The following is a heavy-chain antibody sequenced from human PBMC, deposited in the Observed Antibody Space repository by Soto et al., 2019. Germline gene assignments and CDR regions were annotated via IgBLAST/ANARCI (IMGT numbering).Heavy chain of an antibody. Sequence: EVQLVETGGGLIQPGGSLRLSCAASGFTVSSNYMSWVRQAPGKGLEWVSVIHSGGSTYYADSVKGRFTISRDNSKNTLYLQMNSLRAEDTAVYYCARVVVVIMEGDNWFDPWGQGTLVTVSS. D-gene: IGHD3-22*01. CDR1: GFTVSSNY. CDR2: IHSGGST. V-gene: IGHV3-53*02. J-gene: IGHJ5*02. CDR3: ARVVVVIMEGDNWFDP.